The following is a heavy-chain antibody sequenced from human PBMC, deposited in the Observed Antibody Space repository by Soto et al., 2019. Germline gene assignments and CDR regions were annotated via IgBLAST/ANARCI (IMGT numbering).Heavy chain of an antibody. V-gene: IGHV3-74*01. CDR3: ARGPWEGYDFWSGYYVDYYGMDV. CDR1: GFTFSSYW. D-gene: IGHD3-3*01. Sequence: LILSCAASGFTFSSYWIHWVRQAPVKLLVWVSRINSDGSSTSYADPVKGRFTISRDNAKNTLYLQMNSLRAEDTAVYYCARGPWEGYDFWSGYYVDYYGMDVWGQGTTVTVSS. J-gene: IGHJ6*02. CDR2: INSDGSST.